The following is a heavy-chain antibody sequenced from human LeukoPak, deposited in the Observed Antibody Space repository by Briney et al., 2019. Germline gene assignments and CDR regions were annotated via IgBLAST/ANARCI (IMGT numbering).Heavy chain of an antibody. Sequence: GGSLRLSCAASAFSFSSNAMTWVRQAPGKGLEWVSSISTTGGNSYFADSVRGRFTISRDNSKNTVYLQMSSLRADDTALYYCAKGLTDAFDIWGQGTMVTVSS. CDR2: ISTTGGNS. CDR3: AKGLTDAFDI. V-gene: IGHV3-23*01. CDR1: AFSFSSNA. J-gene: IGHJ3*02. D-gene: IGHD3-16*01.